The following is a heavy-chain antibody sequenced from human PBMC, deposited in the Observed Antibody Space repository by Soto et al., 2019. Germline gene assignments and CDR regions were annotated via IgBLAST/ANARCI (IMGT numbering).Heavy chain of an antibody. CDR3: ASTDSGWSTLEAY. Sequence: QVQLQESGPGLVKPSGTLSLTGAVTGASISSTTWWTWVRQPPGKGLEWVGEIFHGGDTNYNSSLKSRVTMSVVKSKNQFSLRLSSVTAADTAVYYCASTDSGWSTLEAYWGQGTQVTVSS. CDR1: GASISSTTW. CDR2: IFHGGDT. D-gene: IGHD6-19*01. V-gene: IGHV4-4*02. J-gene: IGHJ4*02.